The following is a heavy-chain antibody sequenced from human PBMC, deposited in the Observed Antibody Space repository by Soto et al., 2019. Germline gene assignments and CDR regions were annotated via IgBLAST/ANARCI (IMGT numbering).Heavy chain of an antibody. CDR1: GYSFTSYW. Sequence: GESLKISCKGPGYSFTSYWISWVRQMPGKGLEWMGRIDPSDSYTNYSPSFQGHVTISADKSISTAYLQWSSLKASDTAMYYCARLVVVPASSYYYYYGMDVWGQGTTVTVSS. V-gene: IGHV5-10-1*01. CDR3: ARLVVVPASSYYYYYGMDV. J-gene: IGHJ6*02. CDR2: IDPSDSYT. D-gene: IGHD2-2*01.